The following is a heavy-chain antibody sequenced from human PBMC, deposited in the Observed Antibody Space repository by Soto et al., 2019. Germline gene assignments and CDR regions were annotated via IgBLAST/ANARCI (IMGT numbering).Heavy chain of an antibody. D-gene: IGHD6-6*01. Sequence: QVQLQQSGPGLVKPSQTLSLTCAISGDSVSSNSAAWNWIRRSPSRGLEWLGRTYYSARWYNDYAVSVQSRITINPATSQNQFSLQLNSGTPEDTAVYYCAVEYIASSGWFDPWGQGTLVTVSS. V-gene: IGHV6-1*01. CDR3: AVEYIASSGWFDP. J-gene: IGHJ5*02. CDR1: GDSVSSNSAA. CDR2: TYYSARWYN.